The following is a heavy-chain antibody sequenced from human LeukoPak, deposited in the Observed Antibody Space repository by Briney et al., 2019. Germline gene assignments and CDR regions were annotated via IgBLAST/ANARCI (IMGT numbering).Heavy chain of an antibody. CDR3: AKDYYDSSGDSGYFDY. D-gene: IGHD3-22*01. CDR1: RFTFSSYS. V-gene: IGHV3-21*01. Sequence: GGSLRLSCAASRFTFSSYSMNWVRQAPGKGLEWVSSISSSSSYIYYADSVKGRFTISRDNAKNSLYLQMNSLRAEDTAVYYCAKDYYDSSGDSGYFDYWGQGTLVTVSS. J-gene: IGHJ4*02. CDR2: ISSSSSYI.